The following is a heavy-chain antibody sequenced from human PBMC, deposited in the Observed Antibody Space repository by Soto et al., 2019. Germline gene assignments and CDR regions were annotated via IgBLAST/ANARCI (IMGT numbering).Heavy chain of an antibody. CDR1: GASINSNVHY. V-gene: IGHV4-39*01. J-gene: IGHJ4*02. Sequence: SETLSLNCAVSGASINSNVHYLGWVRQSPGKGLEWIASVFYTGSPYHNPSLESRVSISVDTSDNQFSLKVTSVTAADTGIYYCARHPFGGYAFDSWGQGTLVTVSS. CDR3: ARHPFGGYAFDS. D-gene: IGHD3-16*01. CDR2: VFYTGSP.